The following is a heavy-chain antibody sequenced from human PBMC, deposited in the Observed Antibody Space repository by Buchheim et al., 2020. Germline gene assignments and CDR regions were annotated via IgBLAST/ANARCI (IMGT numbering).Heavy chain of an antibody. Sequence: EVQLLESGGGLVQPGGSLRLSCVASGFTFGSYAISWIRQAPGKGLEWISAISGGGTRTYYADSVQGRFTISRDNSKNPLYLQMNSLRAEDMAVYYCAGSIAAAGTWWFDPWGQGTL. J-gene: IGHJ5*02. CDR2: ISGGGTRT. D-gene: IGHD6-25*01. CDR1: GFTFGSYA. V-gene: IGHV3-23*01. CDR3: AGSIAAAGTWWFDP.